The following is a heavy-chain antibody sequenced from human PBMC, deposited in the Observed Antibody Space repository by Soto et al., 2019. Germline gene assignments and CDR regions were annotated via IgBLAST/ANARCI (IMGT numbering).Heavy chain of an antibody. CDR1: GGSFSGYY. D-gene: IGHD6-13*01. Sequence: QVQLQQWGAGLLKPSETLSLTCAVYGGSFSGYYWSWIRQPPGKGLEWIGEINHSGSTNYNPSLKSRVTISVDTSKNQFSLKLSSVTAADTALYYCARGTEAAAGPPGHYYVMDVWGQGTTVTVSS. V-gene: IGHV4-34*01. CDR2: INHSGST. CDR3: ARGTEAAAGPPGHYYVMDV. J-gene: IGHJ6*02.